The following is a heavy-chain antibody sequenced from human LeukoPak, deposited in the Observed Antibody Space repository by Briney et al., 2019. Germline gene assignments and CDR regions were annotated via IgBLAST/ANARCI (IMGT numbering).Heavy chain of an antibody. CDR3: ARDTGRGWYYFDY. J-gene: IGHJ4*02. CDR1: GFTFNNYI. D-gene: IGHD6-19*01. Sequence: GGSLRLSCAASGFTFNNYIMNWVRQAPGKGLEWVSSISSSSDYIYYADSVKGRFTISRDNSKNTLYLQMNSLRAEDTAVYYCARDTGRGWYYFDYWGQGTLVTVSS. V-gene: IGHV3-21*04. CDR2: ISSSSDYI.